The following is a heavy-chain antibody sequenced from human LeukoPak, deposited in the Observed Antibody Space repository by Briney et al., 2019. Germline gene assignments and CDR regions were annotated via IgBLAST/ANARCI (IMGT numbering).Heavy chain of an antibody. CDR2: IDEIGRT. Sequence: SETLSLTCAVYGEPLSHYYWNWVRQFPGKGLDWIGEIDEIGRTNYNPSLKSRATISVDRSKNQFSLKLNSVTAADTAVYFCARPIHCSATRCTGAMDVWGQGTTVAVSS. D-gene: IGHD2-15*01. CDR1: GEPLSHYY. J-gene: IGHJ6*01. V-gene: IGHV4-34*01. CDR3: ARPIHCSATRCTGAMDV.